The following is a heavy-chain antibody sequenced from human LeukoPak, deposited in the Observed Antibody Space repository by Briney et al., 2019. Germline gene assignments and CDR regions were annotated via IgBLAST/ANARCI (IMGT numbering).Heavy chain of an antibody. V-gene: IGHV1-69*05. CDR2: IIPIFGTA. CDR1: GGTFSSYA. CDR3: ARDRLPIAARRTYYYYYMDV. D-gene: IGHD6-6*01. J-gene: IGHJ6*03. Sequence: WASVKVSCMASGGTFSSYAISWVRQAPGQGLEWMGGIIPIFGTANYAQKFQGRVTITTDESTSTAYMELSSLRSEDTAVYYCARDRLPIAARRTYYYYYMDVWGKGTTVTVSS.